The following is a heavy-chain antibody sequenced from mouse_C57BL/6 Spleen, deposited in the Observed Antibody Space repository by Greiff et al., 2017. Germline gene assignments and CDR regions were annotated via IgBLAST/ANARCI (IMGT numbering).Heavy chain of an antibody. CDR3: ARGGGTYYKDARDY. CDR1: GYAFTNYL. J-gene: IGHJ4*01. D-gene: IGHD2-12*01. CDR2: INPGSGGT. Sequence: QVQLKESGAELVRPGTSVKVSCKASGYAFTNYLIEWVKQRPGQGLEWIGVINPGSGGTNYNEKFKGKATLTADKSSSTAYMQLSSLTSEDSAVYFGARGGGTYYKDARDYWGQGTSVTVSS. V-gene: IGHV1-54*01.